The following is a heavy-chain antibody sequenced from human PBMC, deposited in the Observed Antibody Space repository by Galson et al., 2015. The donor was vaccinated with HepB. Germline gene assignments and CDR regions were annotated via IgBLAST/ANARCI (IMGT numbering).Heavy chain of an antibody. CDR1: GFTFSSYA. V-gene: IGHV3-30*04. D-gene: IGHD3-10*01. J-gene: IGHJ5*02. CDR2: ISYDGSNK. CDR3: ARDFSPITMVRENWFDP. Sequence: SLRLSCAASGFTFSSYAMHWVRQAPGKGLEWVAVISYDGSNKYYADSVKGRFTISRDNSKNTLYLQMNSLRAEDTAVYYCARDFSPITMVRENWFDPWGQGTLVTVSS.